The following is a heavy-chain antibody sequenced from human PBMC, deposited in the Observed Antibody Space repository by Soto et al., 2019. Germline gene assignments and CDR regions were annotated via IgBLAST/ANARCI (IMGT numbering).Heavy chain of an antibody. J-gene: IGHJ4*02. CDR3: ARQIYDSDTGPNFQYYCDS. D-gene: IGHD3-22*01. CDR1: GYTFSGFY. CDR2: INPNSGGT. Sequence: ASVKVSCKASGYTFSGFYMHWVRQAPGQGLEWMGWINPNSGGTKSAEKFQGRVTMTRDTSISTAYMELSRLTSDDTAMYYCARQIYDSDTGPNFQYYCDSWSQGTPVTVSS. V-gene: IGHV1-2*02.